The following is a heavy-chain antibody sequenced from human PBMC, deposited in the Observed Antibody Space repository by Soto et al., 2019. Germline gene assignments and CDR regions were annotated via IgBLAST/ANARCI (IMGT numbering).Heavy chain of an antibody. Sequence: PXXTLSLTCSVSGDSISSSNWWSWVRQPPXXXXXXXXXXXXXGRXXLNXXXXXXXKXXAEXXXNTFSLNPRSVTEADTAVYYCERVNGYFEFWGQGTLVNVSS. CDR3: ERVNGYFEF. CDR2: XXXXGRX. CDR1: GDSISSSNW. V-gene: IGHV4-4*02. J-gene: IGHJ4*02. D-gene: IGHD2-8*01.